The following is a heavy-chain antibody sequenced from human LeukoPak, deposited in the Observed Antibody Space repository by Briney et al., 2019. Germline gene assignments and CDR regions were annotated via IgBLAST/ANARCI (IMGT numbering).Heavy chain of an antibody. Sequence: PGRSLRLSCDASGFTFRDYGMHWVRQAPGKGLEWVAVTSYDGSINQYTESVKGRFTISRDNLKNTLYLQMKSLRAEDTAVYYCAREPGLGSRDYWGQGTLVTVSS. CDR1: GFTFRDYG. CDR3: AREPGLGSRDY. CDR2: TSYDGSIN. V-gene: IGHV3-30*03. J-gene: IGHJ4*02. D-gene: IGHD3-16*01.